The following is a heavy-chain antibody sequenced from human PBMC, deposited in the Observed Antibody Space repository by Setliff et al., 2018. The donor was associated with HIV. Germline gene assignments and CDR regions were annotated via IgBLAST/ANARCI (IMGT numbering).Heavy chain of an antibody. CDR1: GYSISNGYY. V-gene: IGHV4-38-2*01. CDR3: ARLSSGWYNWFDP. Sequence: SETLSLTCALSGYSISNGYYWGWIRQPSGKGLEWIGSIYHSGSTYYNAALKSRGSISADTSKNQLSLKVNSVTVADTAVYYCARLSSGWYNWFDPWGQGTLVTVSS. J-gene: IGHJ5*02. CDR2: IYHSGST. D-gene: IGHD6-19*01.